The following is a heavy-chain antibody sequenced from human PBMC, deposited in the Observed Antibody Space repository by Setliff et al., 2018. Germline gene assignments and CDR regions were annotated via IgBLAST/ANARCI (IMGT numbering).Heavy chain of an antibody. V-gene: IGHV3-7*01. CDR2: ITHDGSKT. CDR1: GFIFSNFG. J-gene: IGHJ6*02. CDR3: TRDQDYYGVDV. Sequence: GSLRLSCGASGFIFSNFGMHWVRQAPGKGLEWVASITHDGSKTYILDSVKGRFTISRDDTKNSLYLQMNSLRGEDTAVYHCTRDQDYYGVDVWGQGTTVTVSS.